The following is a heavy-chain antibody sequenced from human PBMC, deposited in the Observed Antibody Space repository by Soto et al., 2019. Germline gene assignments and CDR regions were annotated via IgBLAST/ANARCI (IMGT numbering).Heavy chain of an antibody. Sequence: SETLSLTCTVSGGSISSSSYYWGWIRQPPGKGLEWIGSIYYSGSTYYNPSLKSRVTISVDTSKNQFSLKLSSVTAAGTAVYYCARPARDCSGGSCEYYYYYYYMDVWGKGTTVTVSS. J-gene: IGHJ6*03. D-gene: IGHD2-15*01. CDR3: ARPARDCSGGSCEYYYYYYYMDV. V-gene: IGHV4-39*01. CDR1: GGSISSSSYY. CDR2: IYYSGST.